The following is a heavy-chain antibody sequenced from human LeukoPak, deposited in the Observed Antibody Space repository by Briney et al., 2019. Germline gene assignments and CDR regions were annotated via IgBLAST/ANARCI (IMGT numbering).Heavy chain of an antibody. CDR3: ARGGGYYYDSSGPEDY. Sequence: SETLSLTCTVSGGSISSYYWSWIRQPPGKGLEWIGYIYYSGSTNYNPSLKSRVTISVDTSKNQFSLKLSSVTAADTAVYYGARGGGYYYDSSGPEDYWGQGTLVTVSS. CDR1: GGSISSYY. J-gene: IGHJ4*02. D-gene: IGHD3-22*01. V-gene: IGHV4-59*01. CDR2: IYYSGST.